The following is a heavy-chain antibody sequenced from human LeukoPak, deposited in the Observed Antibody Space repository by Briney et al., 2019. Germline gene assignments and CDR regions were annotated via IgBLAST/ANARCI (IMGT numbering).Heavy chain of an antibody. CDR2: ITSSGDRT. J-gene: IGHJ4*02. Sequence: PGGSLRLSCAASGFIFSSYAMSWVRQAPGRGLEWVSVITSSGDRTYYADSVKGRFTISRDRSKNTLSLQMNSLRAEDTAVYYCLSGGGWYVPAVDYWGQGTLVTVSS. D-gene: IGHD6-19*01. CDR1: GFIFSSYA. CDR3: LSGGGWYVPAVDY. V-gene: IGHV3-23*01.